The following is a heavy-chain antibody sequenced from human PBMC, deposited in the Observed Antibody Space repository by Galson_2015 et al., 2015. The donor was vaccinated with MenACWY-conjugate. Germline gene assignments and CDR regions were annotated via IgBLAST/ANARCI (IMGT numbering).Heavy chain of an antibody. D-gene: IGHD6-19*01. CDR3: ASQGIAVAGVIDY. Sequence: SLRLSCAASGFTFSTYSMNWVRQAPGKGLEWVSYISSSSSTIYYADSVRGRFTISRDNAKNSLYLQMNTLRDEDTAMYYCASQGIAVAGVIDYWGQGSLVTVSS. CDR2: ISSSSSTI. J-gene: IGHJ4*02. CDR1: GFTFSTYS. V-gene: IGHV3-48*02.